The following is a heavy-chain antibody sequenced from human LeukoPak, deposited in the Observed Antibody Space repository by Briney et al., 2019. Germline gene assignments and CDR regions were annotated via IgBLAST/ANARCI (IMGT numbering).Heavy chain of an antibody. Sequence: PSETLSLTCTVSRGSISSGSYSWSWIRQPAGKGLEWIGRIYTSGSTNYNPSLKSRVTISVDTSKNQFSLKLSSVTAADTAVYYCARDRYDSKSYYCYMDVWGKGTTVTVSS. J-gene: IGHJ6*03. D-gene: IGHD3-3*01. CDR2: IYTSGST. CDR1: RGSISSGSYS. V-gene: IGHV4-61*02. CDR3: ARDRYDSKSYYCYMDV.